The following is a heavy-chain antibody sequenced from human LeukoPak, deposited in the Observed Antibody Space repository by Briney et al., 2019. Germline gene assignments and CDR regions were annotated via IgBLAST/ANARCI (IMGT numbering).Heavy chain of an antibody. D-gene: IGHD3-10*01. CDR1: GYTFTGYY. V-gene: IGHV1-2*02. CDR3: ARDHKLWFGEFSFDP. Sequence: ASVTVSCKASGYTFTGYYIHWVRQAPGQGLEWMGWINPNSGGTNYAQKFQGRVTMTRDTSISTAYMELSRLRSDDTAVYYCARDHKLWFGEFSFDPWGQGTLVTVSS. CDR2: INPNSGGT. J-gene: IGHJ5*02.